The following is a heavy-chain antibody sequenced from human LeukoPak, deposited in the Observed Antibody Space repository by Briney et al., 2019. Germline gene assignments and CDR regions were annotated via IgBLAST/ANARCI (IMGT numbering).Heavy chain of an antibody. CDR3: ARRDYYYYMDV. Sequence: SETLSLTCAVSGYSISSGYYWGWIRQPPGKGLEWIGSIYHSGSTYYNPSLKSRVTISVDTAKNQFSLKLSSVTAADTAVYYCARRDYYYYMDVWGKGTTVTVSS. J-gene: IGHJ6*03. CDR1: GYSISSGYY. V-gene: IGHV4-38-2*01. CDR2: IYHSGST.